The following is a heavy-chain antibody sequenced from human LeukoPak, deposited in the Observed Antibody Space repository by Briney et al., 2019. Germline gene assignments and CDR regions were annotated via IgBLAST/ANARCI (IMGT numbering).Heavy chain of an antibody. V-gene: IGHV3-7*01. Sequence: PGGSLRLSCAASGFTFSSYWMSWVRQAPGKGLERVANINQDGSEKYYVDSLNGRFTISRDNAKNPLYLQMNSLRAEDTAVYYCARDFSSGWTFDYWGQGTLVTVSS. J-gene: IGHJ4*02. CDR2: INQDGSEK. CDR3: ARDFSSGWTFDY. D-gene: IGHD6-19*01. CDR1: GFTFSSYW.